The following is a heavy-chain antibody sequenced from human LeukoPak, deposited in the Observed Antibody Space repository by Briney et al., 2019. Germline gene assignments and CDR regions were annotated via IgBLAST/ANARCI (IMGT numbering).Heavy chain of an antibody. J-gene: IGHJ6*02. CDR2: IWYDGSNK. CDR3: ARDMTYGGTGAGMDV. Sequence: PGGSLRLSCAASGFTFSSYGMHWVRQAPGKGLEWVAVIWYDGSNKYYADSVKGRFTISRDNSKNTLYLQMNSLRAEDTAVYYCARDMTYGGTGAGMDVWGQGTTVTVSS. D-gene: IGHD4-23*01. V-gene: IGHV3-33*01. CDR1: GFTFSSYG.